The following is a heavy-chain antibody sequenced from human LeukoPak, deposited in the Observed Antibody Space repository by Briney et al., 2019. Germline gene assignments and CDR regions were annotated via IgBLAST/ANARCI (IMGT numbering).Heavy chain of an antibody. V-gene: IGHV1-69*05. J-gene: IGHJ3*02. CDR3: ARDFGGSGSYSDAFDI. CDR2: IIPIFGTA. Sequence: ASVKVSCKASGGTFSSYAISWVRQAPGQGLEWMGGIIPIFGTASYAQKFQGRVTITTDESTSTAYMELSSLRSEDTAVYYCARDFGGSGSYSDAFDIWGQGTMVTVSS. D-gene: IGHD3-10*01. CDR1: GGTFSSYA.